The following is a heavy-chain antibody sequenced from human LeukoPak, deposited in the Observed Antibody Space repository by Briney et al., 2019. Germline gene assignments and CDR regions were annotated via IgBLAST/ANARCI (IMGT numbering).Heavy chain of an antibody. V-gene: IGHV3-11*01. CDR3: ARGARPVAMRNYFDY. J-gene: IGHJ4*02. CDR1: GYSITRGYF. D-gene: IGHD2-2*01. CDR2: IGSSGSTI. Sequence: LSLTCTVSGYSITRGYFWGWIRQAPGKGLEWVAYIGSSGSTIYYADSVKGRFTISRDNAKKSLYLQMSSLRAEDTAVYYCARGARPVAMRNYFDYWGQGTLVTVSS.